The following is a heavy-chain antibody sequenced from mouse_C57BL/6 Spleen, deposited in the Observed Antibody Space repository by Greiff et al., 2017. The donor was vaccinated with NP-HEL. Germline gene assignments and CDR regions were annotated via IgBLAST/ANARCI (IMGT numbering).Heavy chain of an antibody. D-gene: IGHD2-4*01. V-gene: IGHV1-7*01. J-gene: IGHJ4*01. CDR2: INPSSGYT. CDR1: GYTFTSYW. CDR3: ARSYDYDDYAMDY. Sequence: QVQLQQSGAELANPGASVKLSCKASGYTFTSYWMHWVKQRPGQGLEWIGYINPSSGYTKYNQKFKDKATLTADRSSSTAYMQLSSLTYEDSAVYYCARSYDYDDYAMDYWGQGTSVTVS.